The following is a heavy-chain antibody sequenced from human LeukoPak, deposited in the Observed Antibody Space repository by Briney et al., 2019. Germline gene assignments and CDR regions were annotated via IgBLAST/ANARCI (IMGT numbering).Heavy chain of an antibody. CDR2: IYYSGST. CDR3: AGHMAGSYYEGHDY. D-gene: IGHD1-26*01. Sequence: SETLSLTCTVSGGSISSSSYYWGWIRQPPGKGLEWIGSIYYSGSTYYNPSLKSRVTISVDTSKNQFSLKLSSVTAADTAVYYCAGHMAGSYYEGHDYWGQGTLVTVSS. CDR1: GGSISSSSYY. J-gene: IGHJ4*02. V-gene: IGHV4-39*01.